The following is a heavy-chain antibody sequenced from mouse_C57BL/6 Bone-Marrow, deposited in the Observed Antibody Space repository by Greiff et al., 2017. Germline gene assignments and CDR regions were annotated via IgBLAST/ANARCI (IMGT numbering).Heavy chain of an antibody. CDR3: ARGGYVDY. V-gene: IGHV5-4*01. J-gene: IGHJ2*01. D-gene: IGHD1-1*02. Sequence: VQLKESGGGLVKPGGSLKLSCAASGFTFSSYAMSWVRQTPEKRLEWVATISDGGSYTYYPDNVKGRFTISRDNAKNNLYLQMSHLKSEDTAMYYCARGGYVDYWGQGTTLTVSS. CDR1: GFTFSSYA. CDR2: ISDGGSYT.